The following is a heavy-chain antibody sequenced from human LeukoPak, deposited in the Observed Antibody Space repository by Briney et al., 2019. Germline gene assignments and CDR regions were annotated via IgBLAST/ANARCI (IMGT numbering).Heavy chain of an antibody. D-gene: IGHD6-19*01. J-gene: IGHJ4*02. V-gene: IGHV1-18*01. CDR1: GYTFTSHG. CDR2: ISAYNGDT. Sequence: ASVTVSFKASGYTFTSHGISWVRQAPGQGLEWMGWISAYNGDTKYAQKTRGRVTLTTDASTSTAYVELRSLGSDDTAVYYCARDPSNTSGSYAYLDFWGQGSQVTVSS. CDR3: ARDPSNTSGSYAYLDF.